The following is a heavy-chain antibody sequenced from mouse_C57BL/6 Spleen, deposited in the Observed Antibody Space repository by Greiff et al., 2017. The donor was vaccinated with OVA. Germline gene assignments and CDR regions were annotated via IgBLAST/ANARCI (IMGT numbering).Heavy chain of an antibody. CDR2: IWTGGGT. V-gene: IGHV2-9-1*01. D-gene: IGHD2-4*01. CDR3: ARMSYDYDGPCWYVDV. J-gene: IGHJ1*03. CDR1: GFSLTSYA. Sequence: VMLVESGPGLVAPSQSLSITCTVSGFSLTSYAISWVRQPPGKGLEWLGVIWTGGGTNSNSALKSKLSLSKYNTKSQVYLKMNSLQTDDTARYYWARMSYDYDGPCWYVDVWGTGTTVTVSS.